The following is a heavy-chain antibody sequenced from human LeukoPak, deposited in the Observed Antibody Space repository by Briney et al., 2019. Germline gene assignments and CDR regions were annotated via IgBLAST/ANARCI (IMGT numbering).Heavy chain of an antibody. J-gene: IGHJ4*02. V-gene: IGHV1-18*01. D-gene: IGHD6-19*01. CDR2: ISPYSGNT. CDR3: ARTSGVSVAGSPYYFDF. CDR1: GYLFINYG. Sequence: ASVTVSCKASGYLFINYGISWLRQAPGQGLECIGWISPYSGNTDYAQKLQGRVTMTTDTSTTTAYMELRSLRFDDTAVYYCARTSGVSVAGSPYYFDFWGQGTLISVSS.